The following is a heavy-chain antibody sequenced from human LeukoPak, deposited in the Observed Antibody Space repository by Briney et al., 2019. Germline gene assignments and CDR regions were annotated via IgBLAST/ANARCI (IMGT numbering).Heavy chain of an antibody. D-gene: IGHD4-11*01. CDR2: IRYDGSNK. J-gene: IGHJ6*02. V-gene: IGHV3-30*02. CDR1: GFTFSSYG. Sequence: GGSLRLSCAASGFTFSSYGMHWVRQAPGKGLEWVAFIRYDGSNKYYADSLKCRFTISRDNSKNTLYLQMNSLRAEDTAVYHCAKAVSMDVWGQGTTVTVSS. CDR3: AKAVSMDV.